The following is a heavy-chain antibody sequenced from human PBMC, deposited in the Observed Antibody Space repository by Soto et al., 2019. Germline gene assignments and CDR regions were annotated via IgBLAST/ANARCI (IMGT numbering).Heavy chain of an antibody. Sequence: AASVKVSCKASGYTFTSYGISWVRQAPGQGLEWMGWISAYNGNTNYAQKLQGRVTMTTDTSTSTAYMELRSLRSDDTAVYYCATYSSSWKYYYYGMDVWGQGTTVTVSS. V-gene: IGHV1-18*01. J-gene: IGHJ6*02. CDR1: GYTFTSYG. D-gene: IGHD6-13*01. CDR2: ISAYNGNT. CDR3: ATYSSSWKYYYYGMDV.